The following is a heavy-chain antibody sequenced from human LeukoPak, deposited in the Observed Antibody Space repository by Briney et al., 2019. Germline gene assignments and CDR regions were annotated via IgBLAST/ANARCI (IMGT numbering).Heavy chain of an antibody. V-gene: IGHV4-34*01. J-gene: IGHJ4*02. CDR1: GGSFSGYY. CDR3: ARAPNYDFWSGYLDY. CDR2: INHSGST. Sequence: SETLSLTFAVYGGSFSGYYWSWIRPPPGKGLEWIGEINHSGSTNYNPSLKSRVTISVDTSKNHFSLKLSSVTAADTAVYYCARAPNYDFWSGYLDYWGQGTLVTVSS. D-gene: IGHD3-3*01.